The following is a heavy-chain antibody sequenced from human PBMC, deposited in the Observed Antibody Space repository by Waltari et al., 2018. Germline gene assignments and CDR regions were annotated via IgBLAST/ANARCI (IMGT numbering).Heavy chain of an antibody. CDR1: GGSISSSSYY. D-gene: IGHD6-19*01. Sequence: QLQLQESGPGLAKPSETLSFTCTVSGGSISSSSYYWGWIRQPPGKGLEWSGSIYYSGSTYYNPSLKSRVTISVDTSKNQFSLKLSSVTAADTAVYYCATKRESSASGFDYWGQGTLVTVSS. J-gene: IGHJ4*02. CDR3: ATKRESSASGFDY. CDR2: IYYSGST. V-gene: IGHV4-39*01.